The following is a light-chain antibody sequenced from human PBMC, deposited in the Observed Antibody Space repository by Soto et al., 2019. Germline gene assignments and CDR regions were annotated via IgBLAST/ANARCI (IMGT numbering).Light chain of an antibody. CDR1: NIGSKS. Sequence: SYELTQPPSVSVAPGQTARITCGGNNIGSKSVHWYQQKPCQAPVLVVYDDSDRPSGIPERFSGSNSGNTATLTISRVEAGDEADYYCQVCDSSSDLQVFGGGTKLTVL. CDR3: QVCDSSSDLQV. V-gene: IGLV3-21*02. J-gene: IGLJ3*02. CDR2: DDS.